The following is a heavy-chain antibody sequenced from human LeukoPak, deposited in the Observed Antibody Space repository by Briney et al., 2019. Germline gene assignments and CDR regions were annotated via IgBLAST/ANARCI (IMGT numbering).Heavy chain of an antibody. J-gene: IGHJ4*02. CDR2: IYYSGST. D-gene: IGHD3-22*01. Sequence: SETLSLTCTVSGGSISSYYWSWIRQPPGKGLEWIGYIYYSGSTNYNPSLKSRVSISVDTSKNQFSLKLSSVTAADTAVYYCARSTSHLYYYDSSGYSYWGQGTLVTVSS. V-gene: IGHV4-59*08. CDR1: GGSISSYY. CDR3: ARSTSHLYYYDSSGYSY.